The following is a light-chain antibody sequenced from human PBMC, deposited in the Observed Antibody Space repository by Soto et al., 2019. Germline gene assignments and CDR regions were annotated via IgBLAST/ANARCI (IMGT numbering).Light chain of an antibody. Sequence: IVLTQSPGTLSLSPGDRATLSCRASQTVTNNYLAWYQQQPGQAPWLLIYGASSRATGIPDRFSGSGSGTYFTLTISRLEPEDFAVYYCQRYGTSTTFGHGTKVEVK. CDR3: QRYGTSTT. V-gene: IGKV3-20*01. CDR2: GAS. J-gene: IGKJ1*01. CDR1: QTVTNNY.